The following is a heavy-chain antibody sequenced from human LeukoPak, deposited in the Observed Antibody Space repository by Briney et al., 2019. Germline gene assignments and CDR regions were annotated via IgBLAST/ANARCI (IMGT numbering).Heavy chain of an antibody. V-gene: IGHV4-59*06. D-gene: IGHD3-22*01. J-gene: IGHJ5*02. CDR2: IYYSGST. CDR3: ARGADSSGYYYGGNNWFDP. Sequence: SETLSLTCTVSGGSISSYYWSWIRQHPGKGLEWIGYIYYSGSTYYNPSLKSRVTISVDTSKNQFSLKLSSVTAADTAVYYCARGADSSGYYYGGNNWFDPWGQGTLVTVSS. CDR1: GGSISSYY.